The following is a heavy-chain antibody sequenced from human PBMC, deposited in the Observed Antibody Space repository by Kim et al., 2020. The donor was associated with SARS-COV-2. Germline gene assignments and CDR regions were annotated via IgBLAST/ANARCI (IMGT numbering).Heavy chain of an antibody. Sequence: LSLTCAASGFTFSGYWMHWVRQVPGKGLEWVSRINPDGTATTYADSVQGRFTISRDNAKNTLYLYMNSLTGDDMAAYYCTRGGADGGYSTLGCWGQG. CDR3: TRGGADGGYSTLGC. CDR2: INPDGTAT. D-gene: IGHD2-21*02. V-gene: IGHV3-74*01. CDR1: GFTFSGYW. J-gene: IGHJ1*01.